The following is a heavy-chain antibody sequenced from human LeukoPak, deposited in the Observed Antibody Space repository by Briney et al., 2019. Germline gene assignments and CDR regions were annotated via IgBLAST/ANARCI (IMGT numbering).Heavy chain of an antibody. CDR3: AGFDFWSGFGY. V-gene: IGHV4-30-2*01. CDR1: GGSISSGGYY. D-gene: IGHD3-3*01. CDR2: FYHSGST. J-gene: IGHJ4*02. Sequence: SETLSLTCTVSGGSISSGGYYWSWIRQPPGKGLEWIGYFYHSGSTYYNPSLKSRVTISVDRSKNQFSLKLSSVTAADTAVYYCAGFDFWSGFGYWGQGTLVTVSS.